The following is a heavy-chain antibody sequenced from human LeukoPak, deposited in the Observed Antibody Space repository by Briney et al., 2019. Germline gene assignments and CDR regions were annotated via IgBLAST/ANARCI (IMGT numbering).Heavy chain of an antibody. V-gene: IGHV3-7*01. Sequence: PGGSPRLSCAASGFTSSSHWMCWVRQAPRKGLEWVANIKPDGSEKNYVDSVQGRFTISRDNAKNSLYLQMSSLRVEDTAVYYCVTGGHYSGTWGQGSLITVSS. CDR2: IKPDGSEK. CDR1: GFTSSSHW. CDR3: VTGGHYSGT. J-gene: IGHJ5*02. D-gene: IGHD3-3*01.